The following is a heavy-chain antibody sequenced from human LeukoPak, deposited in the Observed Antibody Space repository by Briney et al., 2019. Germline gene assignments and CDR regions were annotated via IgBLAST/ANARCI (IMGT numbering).Heavy chain of an antibody. CDR2: IKSKTDGGTT. D-gene: IGHD3-10*01. Sequence: GGSLRLSCAASGFTFSNAWMSWVRQAPGKGLEWVARIKSKTDGGTTDYAAPVKGRFTISRDDSKNTLYLQMNSLKTEDTAVYYCKAGRVRGRPRGMDVWGQGTTVTVSS. CDR3: KAGRVRGRPRGMDV. V-gene: IGHV3-15*01. CDR1: GFTFSNAW. J-gene: IGHJ6*02.